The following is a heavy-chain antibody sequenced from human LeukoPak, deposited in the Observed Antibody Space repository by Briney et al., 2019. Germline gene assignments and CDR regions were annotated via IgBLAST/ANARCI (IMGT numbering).Heavy chain of an antibody. J-gene: IGHJ3*01. CDR2: ISSSGSSI. D-gene: IGHD6-13*01. Sequence: GGSLRLSCAASGLTFSSYWMSWVRQAPGKGLEWVAKISSSGSSIYYEDSVKGRFTISRDNAKNSLYLQMNSPRDEETAVYYCARRYSSSWFKPFDLWGQGTMVTVSS. CDR1: GLTFSSYW. CDR3: ARRYSSSWFKPFDL. V-gene: IGHV3-48*02.